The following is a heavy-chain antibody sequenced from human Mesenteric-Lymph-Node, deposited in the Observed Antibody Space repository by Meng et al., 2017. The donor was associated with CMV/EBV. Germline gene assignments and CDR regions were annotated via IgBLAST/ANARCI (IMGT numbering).Heavy chain of an antibody. Sequence: SVKVSCKASGGTFSSYAISWVRQAPGQGLEWMGGIIPIFGTANYAQKFQGRVTMTIERSTSTVYMGLSSLTSEDTAVYYCARVACSSASCYTWFDSWGQGTLVTVSS. CDR3: ARVACSSASCYTWFDS. CDR1: GGTFSSYA. J-gene: IGHJ5*01. D-gene: IGHD2-2*02. V-gene: IGHV1-69*05. CDR2: IIPIFGTA.